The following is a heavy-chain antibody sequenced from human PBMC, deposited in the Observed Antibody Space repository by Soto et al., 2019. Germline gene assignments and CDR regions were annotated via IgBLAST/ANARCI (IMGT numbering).Heavy chain of an antibody. V-gene: IGHV3-21*01. J-gene: IGHJ6*02. CDR1: GFTFSSYS. Sequence: PGGSLRLSCAASGFTFSSYSMNWVRQAPGKGLEWVSSISSSSYIYYADSVKGRFTISRDNAKNSLYLQMNSLRAEDTAVYYCARISDYGDLYYYYGMDVWGQGTTVTVSS. CDR2: ISSSSYI. CDR3: ARISDYGDLYYYYGMDV. D-gene: IGHD4-17*01.